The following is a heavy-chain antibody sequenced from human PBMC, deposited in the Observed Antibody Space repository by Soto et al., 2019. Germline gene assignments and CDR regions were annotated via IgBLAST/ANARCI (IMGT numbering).Heavy chain of an antibody. CDR3: ARGRWVRGPGKYYLDS. CDR1: GYTFTNYA. J-gene: IGHJ5*01. Sequence: QVQFVQSGAEVRKPGASVKVSCKASGYTFTNYAAYWVRQAPGQRLGWLGWINDGNSDTKYSQNFQGRVTITRDISATTTYIELGSLTSEDTAVYYCARGRWVRGPGKYYLDSWGQGSLVTVSS. CDR2: INDGNSDT. D-gene: IGHD3-16*01. V-gene: IGHV1-3*01.